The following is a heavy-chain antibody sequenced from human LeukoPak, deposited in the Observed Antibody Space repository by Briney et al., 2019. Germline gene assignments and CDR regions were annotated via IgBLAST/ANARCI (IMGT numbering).Heavy chain of an antibody. CDR2: ISDDGSKK. V-gene: IGHV3-30*18. Sequence: QPGRSLRLSCAVSGFIFSNFGMHWVRQTPGKGLEWVAVISDDGSKKYSADSVKGRFTISRDNSKNTLYLQMNSLRAEDTAVYYCAKLKQWQPQRYFFEYWGQGALVTVAS. J-gene: IGHJ4*02. D-gene: IGHD6-19*01. CDR1: GFIFSNFG. CDR3: AKLKQWQPQRYFFEY.